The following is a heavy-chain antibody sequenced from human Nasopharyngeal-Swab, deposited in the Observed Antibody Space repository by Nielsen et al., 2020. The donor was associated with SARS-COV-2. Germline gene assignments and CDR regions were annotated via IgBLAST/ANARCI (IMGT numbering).Heavy chain of an antibody. CDR3: AKANQNNDY. Sequence: VRQAPGKGLVWVSRINSDGSSTSYADSVKGRFTISRDNSKNTLYLQMNSLRAEDTAVYYCAKANQNNDYWGQGTLVTVSS. J-gene: IGHJ4*02. V-gene: IGHV3-74*01. CDR2: INSDGSST. D-gene: IGHD1-14*01.